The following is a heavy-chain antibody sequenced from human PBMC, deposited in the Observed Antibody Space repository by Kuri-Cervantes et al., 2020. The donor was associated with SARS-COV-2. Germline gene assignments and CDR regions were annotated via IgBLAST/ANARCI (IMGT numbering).Heavy chain of an antibody. V-gene: IGHV3-21*01. J-gene: IGHJ4*02. CDR1: GFTFSSYS. Sequence: GGSLRLSCAASGFTFSSYSMNWVRQAPGKGLEWVSSISSSSSYIYYADSVKGRFTISRDNPQNSLYLQMNSLRAEDTAVYYCARGESGYDPFDYWGQGTLVTVSS. CDR3: ARGESGYDPFDY. CDR2: ISSSSSYI. D-gene: IGHD5-12*01.